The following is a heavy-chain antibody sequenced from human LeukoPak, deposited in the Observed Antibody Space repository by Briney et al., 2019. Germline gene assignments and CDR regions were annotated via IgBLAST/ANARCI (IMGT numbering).Heavy chain of an antibody. D-gene: IGHD1-26*01. J-gene: IGHJ5*02. CDR2: IYYSGST. CDR3: ASNLSGSYYNWFDP. CDR1: GGSVSSGSYY. V-gene: IGHV4-61*01. Sequence: SETLSLTCTVSGGSVSSGSYYRSWIRQPPGKGLEWIGYIYYSGSTNYNPSLKSRVTISVDTSKNQFSLKLSSVTAADTAVYYCASNLSGSYYNWFDPWGQGTLVTVSS.